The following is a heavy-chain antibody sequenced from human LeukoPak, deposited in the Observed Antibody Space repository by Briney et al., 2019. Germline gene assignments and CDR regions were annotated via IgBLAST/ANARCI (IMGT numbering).Heavy chain of an antibody. Sequence: GGSLRLSCAASGFTFSSYAMHWVRQAPGKGLEWVAVISYDGSNKYYAESVKGRFTISRDNSKNTLYLQMNSLRAEDTAVYYCARDGGRRGYSGYDGYWGQGTLVTVSS. D-gene: IGHD5-12*01. V-gene: IGHV3-30*04. CDR3: ARDGGRRGYSGYDGY. CDR1: GFTFSSYA. J-gene: IGHJ4*02. CDR2: ISYDGSNK.